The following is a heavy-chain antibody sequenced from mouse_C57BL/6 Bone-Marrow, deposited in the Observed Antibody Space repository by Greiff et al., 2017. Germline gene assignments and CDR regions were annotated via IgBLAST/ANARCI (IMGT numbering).Heavy chain of an antibody. CDR3: GREDDDYYPDY. CDR2: IDPTDSYT. Sequence: QVQLQQPGAELVMPGASVKLSCKASGYTFTSYWMHWVKQRPGQGLEWIGEIDPTDSYTNYNQKFKGKSPLTVDKSSSTAYMQLRSLTAEDSAVYYCGREDDDYYPDYWGQGTTLTVSS. V-gene: IGHV1-69*01. CDR1: GYTFTSYW. J-gene: IGHJ2*01. D-gene: IGHD2-3*01.